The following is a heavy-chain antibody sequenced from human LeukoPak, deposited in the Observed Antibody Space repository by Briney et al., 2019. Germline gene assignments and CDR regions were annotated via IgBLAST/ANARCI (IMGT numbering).Heavy chain of an antibody. Sequence: PGGSLRLSCAASGFTFSSYGMHWVRQAPGKGLEWVANIKQDGSEKYYVDSVKGRFTISRDNAKNSLYLQMNSLRAEDTAVYYCARDIKGNYYYYGMDVWGQGTTVTVSS. D-gene: IGHD3-10*01. CDR1: GFTFSSYG. CDR3: ARDIKGNYYYYGMDV. CDR2: IKQDGSEK. V-gene: IGHV3-7*05. J-gene: IGHJ6*02.